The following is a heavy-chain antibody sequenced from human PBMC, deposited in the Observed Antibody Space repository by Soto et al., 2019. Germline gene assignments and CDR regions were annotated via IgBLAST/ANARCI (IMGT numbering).Heavy chain of an antibody. V-gene: IGHV1-8*01. CDR3: ARLGGIKRSWDRKARYCSSTSCYTASPYYYYGMDV. CDR1: GYTFTSYD. J-gene: IGHJ6*02. CDR2: MNPNIGNT. D-gene: IGHD2-2*02. Sequence: GASGKVSCKASGYTFTSYDINCVRQANGQGLEWMGWMNPNIGNTGYAHKFQCRVTMTRNTSISTAYMELSSLRSEDTAVYYCARLGGIKRSWDRKARYCSSTSCYTASPYYYYGMDVWGQGTTVTVSS.